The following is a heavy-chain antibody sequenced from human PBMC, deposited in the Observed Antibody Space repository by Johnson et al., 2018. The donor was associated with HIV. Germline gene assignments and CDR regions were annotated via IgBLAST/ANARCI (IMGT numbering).Heavy chain of an antibody. CDR2: ISGRGGST. D-gene: IGHD6-19*01. Sequence: VQLVESGRGVVQPGRSLRLSCAASGFTFSSYAMNWVRQAPGKGLEWVSAISGRGGSTYYADSVKGRFTISRDNSKNTLYLQMNSLRAEDTALYYCAKDRSTGWYPAFDIWGQGTMVTVSS. J-gene: IGHJ3*02. CDR1: GFTFSSYA. V-gene: IGHV3-23*04. CDR3: AKDRSTGWYPAFDI.